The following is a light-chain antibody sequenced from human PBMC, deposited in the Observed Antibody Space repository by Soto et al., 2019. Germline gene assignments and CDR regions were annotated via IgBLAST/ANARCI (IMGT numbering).Light chain of an antibody. CDR1: SSDIGRYNM. CDR3: TSYTSKNTHV. Sequence: QSALTQPASVSRSPGQSITIACAGTSSDIGRYNMVSWYQQHPGKVPKLLIYDVSIRPSGVSDRFSGSRSGNTASLTISGLQPEDEADYYCTSYTSKNTHVFGSGTQLTVL. CDR2: DVS. V-gene: IGLV2-14*02. J-gene: IGLJ1*01.